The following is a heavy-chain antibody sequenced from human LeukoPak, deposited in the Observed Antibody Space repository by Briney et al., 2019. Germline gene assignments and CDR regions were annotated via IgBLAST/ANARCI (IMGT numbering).Heavy chain of an antibody. V-gene: IGHV4-30-2*01. J-gene: IGHJ4*02. CDR1: GGSISSGGYS. Sequence: PSETLSLTCAVSGGSISSGGYSWSWIRQPPGKGLEWIGYIYHSGSTYYNPSLKSRVTISVDRSKNQFSLKLSSVTAADTAVYYCAREGADYYDSSGYYYFDYWGQGTLVTVSS. D-gene: IGHD3-22*01. CDR3: AREGADYYDSSGYYYFDY. CDR2: IYHSGST.